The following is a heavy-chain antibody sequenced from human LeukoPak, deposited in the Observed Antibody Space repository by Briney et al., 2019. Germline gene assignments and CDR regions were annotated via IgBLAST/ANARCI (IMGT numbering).Heavy chain of an antibody. D-gene: IGHD3-10*01. CDR1: GYTFSDYY. J-gene: IGHJ4*02. V-gene: IGHV1-2*02. CDR2: INPNSGYT. CDR3: ARGDTMVRGLISDY. Sequence: GASVKVSRKASGYTFSDYYLHWVRQAPGQGLEYMGWINPNSGYTKYSQSFQGRVTMTRDTSISTAYMELSRLISDDTAVYHCARGDTMVRGLISDYWGQGTLVTVSS.